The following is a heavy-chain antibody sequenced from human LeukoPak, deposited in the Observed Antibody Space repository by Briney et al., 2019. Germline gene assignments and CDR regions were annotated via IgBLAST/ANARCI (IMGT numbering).Heavy chain of an antibody. Sequence: PGGSLRLSCAASGFAFSSYAMSWVRQAPGKGLDWVSAVSASDGGTYYADSVKGRFTISRDNAKNTLYLQMNSLRPEDTAVYYCAKDLSTVEWELLIFQHWGQGTLVTVSS. J-gene: IGHJ1*01. V-gene: IGHV3-23*01. CDR3: AKDLSTVEWELLIFQH. D-gene: IGHD1-26*01. CDR2: VSASDGGT. CDR1: GFAFSSYA.